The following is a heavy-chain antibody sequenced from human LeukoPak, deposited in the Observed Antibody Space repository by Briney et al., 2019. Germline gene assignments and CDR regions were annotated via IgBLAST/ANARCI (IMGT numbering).Heavy chain of an antibody. CDR1: GFTFSSYW. D-gene: IGHD2-15*01. V-gene: IGHV3-7*04. CDR3: ARAPPGYCSGGSCYSYYLDY. Sequence: PGGSLRLSCAASGFTFSSYWMSWVRQAPGKGLEWVANIKQDGSEKYYVDSVKGRFTISRDNAKNSLYLQMNSLRAEDTAVYYCARAPPGYCSGGSCYSYYLDYWGQGTLVTVSS. CDR2: IKQDGSEK. J-gene: IGHJ4*02.